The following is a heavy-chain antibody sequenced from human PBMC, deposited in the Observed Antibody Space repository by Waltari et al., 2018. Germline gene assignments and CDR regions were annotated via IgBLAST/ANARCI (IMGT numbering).Heavy chain of an antibody. CDR3: ARTAGLDV. V-gene: IGHV3-48*03. Sequence: EVPLVESGGGLVQPGGSLRLSCATSGFTFSSHEMNWVRQAPGKVLEWVSYISHSGSTIYYADSVKGRFTISRDNAKKSLYLQMNSLRAEDTAVYYCARTAGLDVWGQGTTVTVSS. CDR1: GFTFSSHE. CDR2: ISHSGSTI. J-gene: IGHJ6*02.